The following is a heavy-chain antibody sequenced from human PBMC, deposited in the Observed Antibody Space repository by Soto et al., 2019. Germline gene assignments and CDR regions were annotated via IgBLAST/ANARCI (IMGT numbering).Heavy chain of an antibody. Sequence: QVQLVQSGAEVKKPGSSVKVSCKASGGTFSSYAISWVRQAPGRGLEWMGGIIPISGTANYAQKFQGRVTITADESTSTAYMELSSLTSEDTAVYYCARSQGSSTSLEIYYYYYYGMDVWGQGTTVTVSS. J-gene: IGHJ6*02. CDR2: IIPISGTA. D-gene: IGHD2-2*01. CDR3: ARSQGSSTSLEIYYYYYYGMDV. V-gene: IGHV1-69*01. CDR1: GGTFSSYA.